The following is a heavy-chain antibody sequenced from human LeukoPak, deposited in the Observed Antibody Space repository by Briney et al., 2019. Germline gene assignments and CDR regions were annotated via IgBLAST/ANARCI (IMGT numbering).Heavy chain of an antibody. CDR2: IYYSGST. D-gene: IGHD3-10*01. V-gene: IGHV4-39*01. CDR3: AGLYGSGSYYGY. J-gene: IGHJ4*02. CDR1: SGSISSSSYY. Sequence: PSETLSLTCTVSSGSISSSSYYWAWIRQPPGKGLECIGRIYYSGSTSYNPSLKSRVTISVDTSKNQFSLKLSSVTAADTAVYYCAGLYGSGSYYGYWGQGTLVTVSS.